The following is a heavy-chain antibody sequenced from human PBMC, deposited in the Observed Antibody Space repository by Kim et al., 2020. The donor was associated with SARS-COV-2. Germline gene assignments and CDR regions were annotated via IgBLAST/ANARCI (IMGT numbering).Heavy chain of an antibody. J-gene: IGHJ5*02. CDR1: GGSISSITY. D-gene: IGHD1-26*01. Sequence: SETLSLTCTVSGGSISSITYWGWIRQPPGKGLEWIGSLSYSGSTYYNPSLKTRVTISMDTSKNQLSLRLTSVPAADTAAYYCARDSGGWELLPTSGFDPWGQGTLVTVSS. V-gene: IGHV4-39*07. CDR3: ARDSGGWELLPTSGFDP. CDR2: LSYSGST.